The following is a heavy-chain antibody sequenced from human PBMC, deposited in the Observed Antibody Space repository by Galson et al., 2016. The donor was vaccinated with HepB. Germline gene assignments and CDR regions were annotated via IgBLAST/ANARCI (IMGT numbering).Heavy chain of an antibody. J-gene: IGHJ6*02. D-gene: IGHD2-21*02. CDR2: IYYDGNT. Sequence: WIGSIYYDGNTYYNPSLTSRLTISVDTSKSQFSLKLSSVIAADTAVYYCARTARSTYYFFGMDVWGQGTPVTVSS. CDR3: ARTARSTYYFFGMDV. V-gene: IGHV4-39*01.